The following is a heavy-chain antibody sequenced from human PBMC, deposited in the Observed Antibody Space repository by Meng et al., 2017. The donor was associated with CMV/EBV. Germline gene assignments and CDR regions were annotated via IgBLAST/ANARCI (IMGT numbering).Heavy chain of an antibody. V-gene: IGHV4-59*01. CDR2: IYYSGST. CDR1: GCSISSYY. CDR3: ASAPVLGGFRWYFDL. J-gene: IGHJ2*01. Sequence: ESLKISCTVSGCSISSYYLSWIRQPPGKGLEWIGYIYYSGSTNYNPSLKSRVTISVDTSKNQFPLKLSSVTAADTAVYYCASAPVLGGFRWYFDLWGRGTLVTVSS. D-gene: IGHD3-16*01.